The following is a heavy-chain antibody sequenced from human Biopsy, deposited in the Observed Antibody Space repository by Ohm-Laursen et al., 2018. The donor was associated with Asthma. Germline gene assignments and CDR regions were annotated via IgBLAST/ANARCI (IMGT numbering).Heavy chain of an antibody. D-gene: IGHD2-2*01. CDR3: ARHDHRWDTYADF. CDR1: SGSGGYMRSGNYY. J-gene: IGHJ4*02. CDR2: MYYGETT. Sequence: SQTLSLTWSLSSGSGGYMRSGNYYWGWIRQPPGKGLEWIGSMYYGETTYYSPSLKSRVTISVDTSKNQFSLILSSVTAADTAVYYCARHDHRWDTYADFWGQGTLVTVSS. V-gene: IGHV4-39*01.